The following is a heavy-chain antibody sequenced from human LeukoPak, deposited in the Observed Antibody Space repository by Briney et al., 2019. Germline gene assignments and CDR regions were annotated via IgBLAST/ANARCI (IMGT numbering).Heavy chain of an antibody. Sequence: GASVKVSCKASGGTFSSYAISRVRQAPGQGLEWMGGIIPIFGTANYAQKFQGRVTITADESTSTAYMELSSLRSEDTAVYYCARRPRWSQYFQHWGQGTLVTVSS. CDR1: GGTFSSYA. CDR3: ARRPRWSQYFQH. J-gene: IGHJ1*01. D-gene: IGHD6-13*01. V-gene: IGHV1-69*13. CDR2: IIPIFGTA.